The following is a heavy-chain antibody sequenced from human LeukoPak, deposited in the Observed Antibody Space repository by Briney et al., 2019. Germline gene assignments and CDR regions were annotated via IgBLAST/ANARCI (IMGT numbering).Heavy chain of an antibody. CDR2: ICTDGTTI. V-gene: IGHV3-74*01. Sequence: GGSLRLSCTASGFTFSTYCMHWVRQPPGKGLVWVSQICTDGTTIKYADSVKGRFTISRDNAKNTLYLQMNSLRVEDTAVYYCVRGVPVTPGIDYWGQGTLVAVSS. D-gene: IGHD2-2*01. CDR1: GFTFSTYC. CDR3: VRGVPVTPGIDY. J-gene: IGHJ4*02.